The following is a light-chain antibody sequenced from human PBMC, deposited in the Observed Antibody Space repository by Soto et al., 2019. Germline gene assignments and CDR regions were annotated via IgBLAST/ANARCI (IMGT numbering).Light chain of an antibody. V-gene: IGKV1-5*03. CDR1: QSIDRW. J-gene: IGKJ1*01. CDR2: KAS. Sequence: DIQLTQSPSTLPASVGDRVAITCRASQSIDRWLAWFQQKPGKAPEILIYKASSLQSGVPSRFSGSGSGTDFTLTISNLQPDDFATYYCQQYSSYWTFGPGTKVDNK. CDR3: QQYSSYWT.